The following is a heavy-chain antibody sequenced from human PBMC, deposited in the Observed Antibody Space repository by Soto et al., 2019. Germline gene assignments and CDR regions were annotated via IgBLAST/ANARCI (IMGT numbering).Heavy chain of an antibody. CDR1: GYSFTSYD. CDR2: MDPKTGNT. Sequence: ASVEVSCKASGYSFTSYDISWVRQATGQGLEWMGWMDPKTGNTDYGQKFQSRVTMTRNTSISTAYMELSSLTSEDTAVYYCARGRGWRDYWGQGTLVTVSS. D-gene: IGHD6-19*01. V-gene: IGHV1-8*01. CDR3: ARGRGWRDY. J-gene: IGHJ4*02.